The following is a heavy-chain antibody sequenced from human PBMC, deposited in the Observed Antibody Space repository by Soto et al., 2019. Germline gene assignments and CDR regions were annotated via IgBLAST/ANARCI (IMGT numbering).Heavy chain of an antibody. V-gene: IGHV3-74*01. J-gene: IGHJ5*02. D-gene: IGHD6-19*01. CDR1: GDSLSTYW. CDR2: INSEGSIK. Sequence: VQLEESGGGLVQPGESLRVSCAASGDSLSTYWMHWVRQAPGKGLVWVSRINSEGSIKNYADSVKGRFTISRDNAKNTLYLQMNSLRAEDTAVYHFVRGSGWYLVDPWGQGTLVTVSS. CDR3: VRGSGWYLVDP.